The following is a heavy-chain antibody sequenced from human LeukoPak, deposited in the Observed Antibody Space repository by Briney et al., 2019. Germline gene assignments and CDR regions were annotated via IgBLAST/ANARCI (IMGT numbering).Heavy chain of an antibody. Sequence: ASVKVSCKASGYTFTSYAMHWVRQAPGQGLEWMGWINPNSGGTNYAQKFQGWVTMTRDTSISTAYMELSRLRSDDTAVYYCARDRGGSSSYGFDYWGQGTLVTVSS. CDR2: INPNSGGT. CDR3: ARDRGGSSSYGFDY. D-gene: IGHD6-6*01. CDR1: GYTFTSYA. V-gene: IGHV1-2*04. J-gene: IGHJ4*02.